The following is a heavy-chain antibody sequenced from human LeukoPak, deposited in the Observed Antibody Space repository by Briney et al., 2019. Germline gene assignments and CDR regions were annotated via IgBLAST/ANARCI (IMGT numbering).Heavy chain of an antibody. J-gene: IGHJ4*02. V-gene: IGHV4-39*07. D-gene: IGHD3-10*01. CDR3: ARLRYYGSGSYYVNY. CDR1: SGSVSTSSYY. CDR2: ICYSGST. Sequence: TSETLSLTCTVSSGSVSTSSYYWAWIRQPPGKGLEWIGSICYSGSTYSNPSLKSRVTISVDTSKSQFSLKLSSVTAADTAVYYCARLRYYGSGSYYVNYWGQGTLVTVSS.